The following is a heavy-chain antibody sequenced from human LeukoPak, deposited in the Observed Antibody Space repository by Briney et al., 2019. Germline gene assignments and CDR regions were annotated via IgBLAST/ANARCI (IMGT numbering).Heavy chain of an antibody. Sequence: GGSLRLSCAVSGFTFRNYVIHWVRQAPGKGLEWVAVTSSDLNVKLYADSVKGRLTISRDNSRSTLYLQMNSLRPEDTAIYYCAREGYYGSGSPPSLYFDYWGQGTLVTVSS. V-gene: IGHV3-30-3*01. CDR3: AREGYYGSGSPPSLYFDY. CDR2: TSSDLNVK. J-gene: IGHJ4*02. CDR1: GFTFRNYV. D-gene: IGHD3-10*01.